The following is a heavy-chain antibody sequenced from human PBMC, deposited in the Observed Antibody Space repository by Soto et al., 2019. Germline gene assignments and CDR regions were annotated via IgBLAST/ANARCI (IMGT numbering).Heavy chain of an antibody. CDR3: ARERYQVISDGMDV. V-gene: IGHV1-2*02. Sequence: ASVKVSCKASLYTFTGYYVHWVREAPGQGLEWMGWINPETGGTSYAQKFQGRVTLSRDTSINTAYLELSRLRFDDAAVYFCARERYQVISDGMDVWGQGTTVTVSS. CDR1: LYTFTGYY. CDR2: INPETGGT. D-gene: IGHD2-2*01. J-gene: IGHJ6*02.